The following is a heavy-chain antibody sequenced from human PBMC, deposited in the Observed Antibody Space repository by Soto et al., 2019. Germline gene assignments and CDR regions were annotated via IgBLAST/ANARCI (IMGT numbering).Heavy chain of an antibody. J-gene: IGHJ5*02. CDR2: ISAYNGNT. D-gene: IGHD2-15*01. CDR1: GYTFTSYG. CDR3: VRDPRIVVVVAATRGWFDP. V-gene: IGHV1-18*01. Sequence: ASVKVSCKASGYTFTSYGISWVRQAPGQGLEWMGWISAYNGNTNYAQKLQGRVTMTTDTSTSTAYMELRSLRSDDTAVYYCVRDPRIVVVVAATRGWFDPWGQGTLVTVSS.